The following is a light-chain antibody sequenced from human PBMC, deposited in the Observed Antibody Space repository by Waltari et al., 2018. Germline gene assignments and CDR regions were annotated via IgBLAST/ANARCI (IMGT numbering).Light chain of an antibody. CDR1: QSISNW. V-gene: IGKV1-5*03. Sequence: DIQMTQSPSTLSASVGDRVIITCRASQSISNWLAWYQQKPGKAPKLLIYKASTLESGVPSRFIGSGSGTDFTLTISSLQPDDFATYYCQQYNSYSLLTFGGGTKIEIK. CDR3: QQYNSYSLLT. CDR2: KAS. J-gene: IGKJ4*01.